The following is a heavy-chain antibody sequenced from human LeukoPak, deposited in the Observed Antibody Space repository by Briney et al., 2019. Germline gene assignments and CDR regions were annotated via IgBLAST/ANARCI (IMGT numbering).Heavy chain of an antibody. CDR2: IHHTGTT. CDR1: GYSVSNTYY. J-gene: IGHJ4*02. V-gene: IGHV4-38-2*02. D-gene: IGHD3-10*01. CDR3: ARDGTYYGSGSYDY. Sequence: SETLSLTCAVSGYSVSNTYYWGWIRQPPGEGLEWVGSIHHTGTTYYNPSLKSRVVVSLDTSKNQFSLKLSSVTAADTAVYYCARDGTYYGSGSYDYWGQGTLVTVSS.